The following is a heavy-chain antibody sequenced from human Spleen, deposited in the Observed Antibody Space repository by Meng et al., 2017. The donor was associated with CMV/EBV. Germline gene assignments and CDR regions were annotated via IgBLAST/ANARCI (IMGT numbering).Heavy chain of an antibody. Sequence: LSLTCAASGFTFSSYSMNWVRQAPGKGLEWVSSISSSSSYIYYADSVKGRFTISRDNAKNSLYLQMNSLRAEDTAVYYCARDLTGYCSGGSCYSGIDAFDIWGQGTMVTVSS. D-gene: IGHD2-15*01. V-gene: IGHV3-21*01. CDR1: GFTFSSYS. CDR3: ARDLTGYCSGGSCYSGIDAFDI. J-gene: IGHJ3*02. CDR2: ISSSSSYI.